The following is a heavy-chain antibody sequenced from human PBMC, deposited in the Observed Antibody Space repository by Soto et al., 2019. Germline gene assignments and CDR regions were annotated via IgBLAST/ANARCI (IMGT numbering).Heavy chain of an antibody. CDR2: SRREANSYTT. CDR3: VRLGVWSGGSSGMGV. D-gene: IGHD3-10*01. Sequence: EVQLVESGGGLVQPGGSLRLSCAASGLIFSDYHMDWVRQAPGKGLGWVGRSRREANSYTTEYAASVKGRFTISRDDSKRSLYLQMNGLKREDTAVYYCVRLGVWSGGSSGMGVWGQGTTVSVSS. CDR1: GLIFSDYH. V-gene: IGHV3-72*01. J-gene: IGHJ6*02.